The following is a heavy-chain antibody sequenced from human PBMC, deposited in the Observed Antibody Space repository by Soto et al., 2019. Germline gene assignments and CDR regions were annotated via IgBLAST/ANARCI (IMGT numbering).Heavy chain of an antibody. V-gene: IGHV3-23*01. D-gene: IGHD5-12*01. CDR2: ISGSGGST. CDR1: GFTFSSYA. CDR3: AKRGSGYDGFSVKYYGMDV. J-gene: IGHJ6*02. Sequence: GGSLRLSCAASGFTFSSYAMSWVRQAPGKGLEWVSAISGSGGSTYYADSVKGRFTISRDNSKNTLYLQMNSLRAEDTAVYYCAKRGSGYDGFSVKYYGMDVWGQGTTVTVSS.